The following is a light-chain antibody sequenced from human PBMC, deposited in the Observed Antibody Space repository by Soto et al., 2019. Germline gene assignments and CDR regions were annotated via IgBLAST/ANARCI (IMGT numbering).Light chain of an antibody. CDR1: SSDVGGYNS. CDR2: DVS. CDR3: SSYASSSTLVYV. Sequence: SVLTQPASLSGSPGQSITISRTGNSSDVGGYNSVSWYQQTPGKAPKLMIFDVSNRPSGVSSRFSGSRSGNTASLTISGLQAEDEADNYCSSYASSSTLVYVFGTGTKVTVL. J-gene: IGLJ1*01. V-gene: IGLV2-14*01.